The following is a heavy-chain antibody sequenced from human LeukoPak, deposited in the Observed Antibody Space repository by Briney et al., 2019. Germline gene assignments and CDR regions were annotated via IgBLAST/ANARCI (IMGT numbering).Heavy chain of an antibody. CDR1: GGSISSSSYY. J-gene: IGHJ4*02. CDR3: ARHRGYYDSSGYYVSPFDY. Sequence: SETLSLTCTVSGGSISSSSYYWGWIRQPPGKGLEWIGSMYYSGSTYYNPSLKSRVTISVDTSKNQFSLKVSSVTAADTAAYYCARHRGYYDSSGYYVSPFDYWGQGTLVTVSS. CDR2: MYYSGST. D-gene: IGHD3-22*01. V-gene: IGHV4-39*01.